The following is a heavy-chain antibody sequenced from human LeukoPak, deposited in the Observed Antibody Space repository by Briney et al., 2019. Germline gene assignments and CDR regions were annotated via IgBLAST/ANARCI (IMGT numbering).Heavy chain of an antibody. V-gene: IGHV1-69*01. CDR2: IILIFGTA. D-gene: IGHD6-13*01. CDR3: ARAYYSIAAAGKIYYYGMDV. Sequence: SVRVSCKASGGTFSSYAISWVRQAPGQGLEWMGGIILIFGTANYAQKFQGRVTITADESTSTAYMELSSLRSEDTAVYYCARAYYSIAAAGKIYYYGMDVWGQGTTVTVSS. J-gene: IGHJ6*02. CDR1: GGTFSSYA.